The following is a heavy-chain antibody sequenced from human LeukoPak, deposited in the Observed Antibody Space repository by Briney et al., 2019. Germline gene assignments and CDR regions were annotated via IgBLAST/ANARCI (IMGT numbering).Heavy chain of an antibody. CDR3: ARETGSYYYDSSGYFDY. CDR1: GFTFNTFA. CDR2: INPSGSGT. J-gene: IGHJ4*02. Sequence: PGGSLRLFCAASGFTFNTFAMSWVRQAPGKGLEWVSAINPSGSGTYYADSVKGPFTISRGNSQNTLYLHMNNLRAEDTAVYYCARETGSYYYDSSGYFDYWGQGTLVTVSS. V-gene: IGHV3-23*01. D-gene: IGHD3-22*01.